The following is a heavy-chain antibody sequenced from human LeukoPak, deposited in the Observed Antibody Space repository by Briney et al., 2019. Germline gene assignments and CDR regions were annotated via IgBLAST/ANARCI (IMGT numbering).Heavy chain of an antibody. CDR3: AKESGKFDY. CDR2: ISADGGST. CDR1: GLNFDDSA. V-gene: IGHV3-43*02. Sequence: PGGSLRLSCVASGLNFDDSAMHWVRQAPGKGREWVSLISADGGSTFSADSVKGRFSISRDNSKNSLYLQMNSLRSEDTAMYYCAKESGKFDYWGQGTLVAVSS. J-gene: IGHJ4*02.